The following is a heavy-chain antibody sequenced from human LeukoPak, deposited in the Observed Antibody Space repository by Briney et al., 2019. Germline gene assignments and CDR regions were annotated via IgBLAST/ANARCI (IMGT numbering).Heavy chain of an antibody. V-gene: IGHV4-59*01. CDR1: GGSINGYY. Sequence: SETLSLTCTVSGGSINGYYWNCIRQPPGKGLEWIGFIYYSGSTNYNPSLKSRVTISVDTSKNQFSLKLSSVTAADTALYYCARGDGYNAYWGQGTLVTVSS. D-gene: IGHD5-24*01. CDR2: IYYSGST. CDR3: ARGDGYNAY. J-gene: IGHJ4*02.